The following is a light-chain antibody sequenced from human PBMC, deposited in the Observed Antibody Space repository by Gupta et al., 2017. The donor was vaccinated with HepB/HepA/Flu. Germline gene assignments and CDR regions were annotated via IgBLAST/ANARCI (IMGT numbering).Light chain of an antibody. CDR1: SSNIGTYT. J-gene: IGLJ3*02. V-gene: IGLV1-44*01. CDR3: ATWDDSLNGLV. CDR2: TNS. Sequence: SLLTQPPSASGTPGQRVTISCSGSSSNIGTYTADWYQQLPGTAPKLLIYTNSQRPSGVPDRFSGSKSGTSASLVISGLQSEDEADYYCATWDDSLNGLVFGGGTKLTVL.